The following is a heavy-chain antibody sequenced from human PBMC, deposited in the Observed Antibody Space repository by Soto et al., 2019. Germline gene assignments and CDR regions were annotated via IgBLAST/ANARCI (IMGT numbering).Heavy chain of an antibody. CDR1: GFTFSSYA. D-gene: IGHD4-4*01. CDR2: ISGSGGST. V-gene: IGHV3-23*01. Sequence: GGSLRLSCAASGFTFSSYAMSWVRQAPGKGLEWVSAISGSGGSTYYADSVTGRFTISRDNSKNTLYLQMNSLRAEDTAVYYCAKFPMATVTNYFDYWGQGTLVTVSS. J-gene: IGHJ4*02. CDR3: AKFPMATVTNYFDY.